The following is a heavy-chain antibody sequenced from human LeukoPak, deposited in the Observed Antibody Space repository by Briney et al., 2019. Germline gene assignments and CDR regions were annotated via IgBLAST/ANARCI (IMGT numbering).Heavy chain of an antibody. J-gene: IGHJ6*04. CDR2: IYSGGST. CDR1: GFTVSTNY. D-gene: IGHD2-21*01. CDR3: ARDHNCGGDCYSGMDV. V-gene: IGHV3-53*01. Sequence: GGSLRLSCAASGFTVSTNYMSWVRQAPGKGLEWVSVIYSGGSTYYADSVKGRFTVSRDNSKNTVYLQMNSLRAEDTAVYYCARDHNCGGDCYSGMDVWGKGITVTVSS.